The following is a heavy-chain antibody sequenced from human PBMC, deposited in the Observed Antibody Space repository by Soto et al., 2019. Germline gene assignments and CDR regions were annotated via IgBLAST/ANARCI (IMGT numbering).Heavy chain of an antibody. V-gene: IGHV4-4*07. Sequence: PSETLSLTCSVSGSSISTYYWSWVRQPAGKGLEWIGRISARGSTAYNPSLKGRVTMSVDTSKNQFSLKLNSVTAADTAVYYCARDSPPIGYWGQGISVTVSS. J-gene: IGHJ4*02. CDR1: GSSISTYY. CDR2: ISARGST. CDR3: ARDSPPIGY.